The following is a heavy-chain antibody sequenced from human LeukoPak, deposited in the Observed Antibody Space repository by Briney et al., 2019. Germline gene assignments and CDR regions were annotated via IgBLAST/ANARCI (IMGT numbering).Heavy chain of an antibody. V-gene: IGHV4-34*01. J-gene: IGHJ6*03. CDR2: INHSGST. Sequence: PSETLSLTCAVYGGSFSDYYWTWIRQPPGKGLEWIGEINHSGSTNYNPSLKSRIIISVDTSKNQFSLKLSSVTAADTAVYYCARGPSTYNYAYYFYMDVWGKGTTVTVSS. CDR1: GGSFSDYY. CDR3: ARGPSTYNYAYYFYMDV. D-gene: IGHD5-18*01.